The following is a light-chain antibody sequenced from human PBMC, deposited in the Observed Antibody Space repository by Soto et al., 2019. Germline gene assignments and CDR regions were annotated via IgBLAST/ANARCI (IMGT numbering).Light chain of an antibody. Sequence: DIVMTQSPLSLPVTPGEPASISCRSSQSLLHSNGYNYLDWYLQKPGQSPQLLIYLGSNRASGVPERFSGSGSGTDFTLKISRVEAEDVGVYYCMQALQTPLTFGQGTKVEI. V-gene: IGKV2-28*01. CDR2: LGS. J-gene: IGKJ1*01. CDR3: MQALQTPLT. CDR1: QSLLHSNGYNY.